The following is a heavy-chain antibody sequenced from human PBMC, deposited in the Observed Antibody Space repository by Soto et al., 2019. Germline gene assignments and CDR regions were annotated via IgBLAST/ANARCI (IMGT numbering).Heavy chain of an antibody. J-gene: IGHJ4*02. Sequence: SETLSLTCTVSGASISSSYWSWIRQPPGKGLEWIGYIFHSGTTNYNPSLKSRVTISVDTSKNQFSLNLSSLTTADTAVYFCARGGNRYISTPSGVGGFDYWGQGTLVTVSS. CDR3: ARGGNRYISTPSGVGGFDY. CDR1: GASISSSY. CDR2: IFHSGTT. V-gene: IGHV4-59*01. D-gene: IGHD3-3*02.